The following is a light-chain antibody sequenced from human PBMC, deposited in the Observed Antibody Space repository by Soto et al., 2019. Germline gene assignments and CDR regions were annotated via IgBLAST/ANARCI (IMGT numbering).Light chain of an antibody. CDR3: SSYTRRSAIV. Sequence: QSVLTQHGSVSWSPGHSIAISCNGTSSDIGGYNYVSWYQQHPGKVPKLIIFEVNNRPSGVSNRFSASKSGNTASLTISGLKAEHEADYYCSSYTRRSAIVFGGGNKV. CDR2: EVN. CDR1: SSDIGGYNY. V-gene: IGLV2-14*01. J-gene: IGLJ1*01.